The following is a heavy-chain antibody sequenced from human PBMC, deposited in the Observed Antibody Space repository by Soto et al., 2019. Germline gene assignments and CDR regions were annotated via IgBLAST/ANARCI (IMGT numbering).Heavy chain of an antibody. J-gene: IGHJ5*02. CDR1: GYTFTSYG. Sequence: ASLKVSCKASGYTFTSYGISWVRQAPGQGLEWMGWISAYNGNTNYAQKLQGRVTMTTDTSTSTAYMELRSLRSDDTAVYYCARDSNYEERGKHGYSSSLPSRFDPWGQGTLVTVSS. CDR2: ISAYNGNT. V-gene: IGHV1-18*04. D-gene: IGHD6-13*01. CDR3: ARDSNYEERGKHGYSSSLPSRFDP.